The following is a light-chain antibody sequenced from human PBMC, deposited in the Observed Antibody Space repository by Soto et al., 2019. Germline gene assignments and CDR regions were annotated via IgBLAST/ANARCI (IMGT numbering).Light chain of an antibody. CDR1: HSISSK. V-gene: IGKV3-15*01. CDR2: DTY. J-gene: IGKJ5*01. CDR3: QQYNNWFSIT. Sequence: EIVMTQSPATLSVSPGERATLSCRVSHSISSKLSWYQQKPGQAPRLVIYDTYIRATGIPARFSGSGSGTEFTLTINSLQSEDLGVYYCQQYNNWFSITFGQGTRLEI.